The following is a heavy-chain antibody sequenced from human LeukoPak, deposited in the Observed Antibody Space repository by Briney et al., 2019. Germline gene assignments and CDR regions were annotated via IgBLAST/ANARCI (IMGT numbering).Heavy chain of an antibody. D-gene: IGHD3-10*01. CDR2: IYTSGST. J-gene: IGHJ6*03. CDR1: GGSISSYY. Sequence: SETLSLTCTVSGGSISSYYWSWIRQPAGKGLEWIGRIYTSGSTNYNPSLKSRVTMSVDTSKNQFSLKLSSVTAADTAVYYCAREFRQSSDHYYYYMDVWGKGTTVTVSS. V-gene: IGHV4-4*07. CDR3: AREFRQSSDHYYYYMDV.